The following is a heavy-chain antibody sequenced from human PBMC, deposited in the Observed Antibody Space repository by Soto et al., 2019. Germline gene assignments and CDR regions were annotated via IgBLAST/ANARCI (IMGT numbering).Heavy chain of an antibody. Sequence: QVQLVQSGADVKKPGSSVKISCTASGAAFSNYTFTWVRRAPGQGLEWVGRVIPLLDASNYAEKFQDRVSISADRSTITVYMELSGLRSEDSAIYYCASGKSQMSQDRMGLYHYLDVWGKRTTATVSS. CDR1: GAAFSNYT. V-gene: IGHV1-69*08. D-gene: IGHD1-1*01. CDR3: ASGKSQMSQDRMGLYHYLDV. J-gene: IGHJ6*03. CDR2: VIPLLDAS.